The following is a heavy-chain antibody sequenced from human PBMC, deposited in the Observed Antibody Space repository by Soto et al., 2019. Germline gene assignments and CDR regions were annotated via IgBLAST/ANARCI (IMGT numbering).Heavy chain of an antibody. D-gene: IGHD2-2*01. V-gene: IGHV3-21*01. CDR1: GFTFSSYS. CDR2: ISSSSSYI. CDR3: ARVRHSCGYCSSTSWYQGGAFDI. Sequence: EVQLVESGGGLVKPGGSLRLSCAASGFTFSSYSMNWVRQAPGKGLEWVSSISSSSSYIYYADSVKGRFTISRDNAKNSMYLQLKSLRAEDTAVYYCARVRHSCGYCSSTSWYQGGAFDIWGQGTMVTVSS. J-gene: IGHJ3*02.